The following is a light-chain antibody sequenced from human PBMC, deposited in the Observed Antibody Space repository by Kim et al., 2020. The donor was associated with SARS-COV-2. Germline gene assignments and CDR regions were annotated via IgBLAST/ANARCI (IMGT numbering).Light chain of an antibody. Sequence: SSELTQDPAVSVALGQTVRITCQGDSLRSYYASWYQQKPGQAPVLVIYGKNNRPSGIPDRFSGSSSGNTASLTITGAQAEDEADYYCNSRDSSGNHLLFSGGTQLTVL. J-gene: IGLJ2*01. CDR3: NSRDSSGNHLL. CDR1: SLRSYY. CDR2: GKN. V-gene: IGLV3-19*01.